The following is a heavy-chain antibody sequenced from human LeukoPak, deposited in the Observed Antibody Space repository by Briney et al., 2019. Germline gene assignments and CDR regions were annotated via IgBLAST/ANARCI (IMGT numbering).Heavy chain of an antibody. CDR3: AKDGSNSSGWYRANDY. Sequence: GGSLRLSCAASGFTFSSYWMSWVRQAPGKGLEWVAVISYDGSNKYYADSVKGRFTISRDNSKNTLYLQMNSLRAEDTAVYYCAKDGSNSSGWYRANDYWGQGTLVTVSS. D-gene: IGHD6-19*01. J-gene: IGHJ4*02. CDR2: ISYDGSNK. V-gene: IGHV3-30*18. CDR1: GFTFSSYW.